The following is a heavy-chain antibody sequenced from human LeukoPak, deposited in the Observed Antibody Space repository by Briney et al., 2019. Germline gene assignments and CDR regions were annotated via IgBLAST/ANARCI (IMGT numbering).Heavy chain of an antibody. D-gene: IGHD6-19*01. Sequence: ASVKVSCKASGGTFSSYAISWVRQAPGQGLEWMGGIIPIFGTANYAQKFQGRVTMTTDTSTSTAYMELRSLRSDDTAVYYCARGGRSVADTFDYWGQGTLVTVSS. J-gene: IGHJ4*02. CDR3: ARGGRSVADTFDY. V-gene: IGHV1-69*05. CDR1: GGTFSSYA. CDR2: IIPIFGTA.